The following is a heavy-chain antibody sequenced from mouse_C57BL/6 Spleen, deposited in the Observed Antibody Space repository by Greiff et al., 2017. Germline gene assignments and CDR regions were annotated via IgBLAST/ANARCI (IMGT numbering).Heavy chain of an antibody. CDR1: GYTFTSSG. Sequence: QVQLQQSGAELARPGASVKLSCKASGYTFTSSGISWVKQRTGQGLEWIGEIYPRSGNTYYNEKFKGKATLTADKSSSSAYMELRSLTSEDSAVYFCARRVTTVVAPYYFDYWGQGTTLTVSS. CDR3: ARRVTTVVAPYYFDY. V-gene: IGHV1-81*01. D-gene: IGHD1-1*01. J-gene: IGHJ2*01. CDR2: IYPRSGNT.